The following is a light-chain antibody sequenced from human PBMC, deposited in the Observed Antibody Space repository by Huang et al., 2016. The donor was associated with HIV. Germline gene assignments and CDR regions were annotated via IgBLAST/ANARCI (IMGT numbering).Light chain of an antibody. J-gene: IGKJ4*01. Sequence: IQLTQSPSFLSASVGARVTITCRASQGISSYLAWYQQKPGKAPKLLIYAASSLQSGVPSRFSGSGSGTDITLTIRRLQPEDFATYYCQQLNNFPLTFGGGTKVEIK. CDR1: QGISSY. V-gene: IGKV1-9*01. CDR3: QQLNNFPLT. CDR2: AAS.